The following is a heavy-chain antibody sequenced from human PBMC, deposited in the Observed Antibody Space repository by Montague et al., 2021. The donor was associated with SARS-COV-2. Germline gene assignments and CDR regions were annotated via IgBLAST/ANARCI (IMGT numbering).Heavy chain of an antibody. CDR3: ARLRGDYGGTYDTFDI. Sequence: SETLSLTCTVSGGSISSRSYYWIWIRQPPGQGLEWIGSIYYSGSTYYNPSLKSRVTISVDTSKNQFSLKLSSVTAADTAVYYCARLRGDYGGTYDTFDIWGQGTMVTVSS. CDR2: IYYSGST. J-gene: IGHJ3*02. V-gene: IGHV4-39*01. D-gene: IGHD4-23*01. CDR1: GGSISSRSYY.